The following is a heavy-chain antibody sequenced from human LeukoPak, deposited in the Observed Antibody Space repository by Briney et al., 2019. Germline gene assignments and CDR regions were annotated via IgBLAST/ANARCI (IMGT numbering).Heavy chain of an antibody. CDR1: GYSISSGYY. D-gene: IGHD6-13*01. Sequence: PSETLSLTCAVSGYSISSGYYWGWIRQPPGKGLEWIGSIYHSGSTYYNPSLKSRVTISVDTSKNQFSLKLSSVTAADTAVYYCAGVVSSSWYGNWFDPWGQGTLVTVSS. CDR2: IYHSGST. V-gene: IGHV4-38-2*01. CDR3: AGVVSSSWYGNWFDP. J-gene: IGHJ5*02.